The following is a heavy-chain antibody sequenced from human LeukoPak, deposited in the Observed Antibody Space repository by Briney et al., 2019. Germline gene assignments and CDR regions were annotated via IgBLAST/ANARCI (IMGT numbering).Heavy chain of an antibody. CDR3: ARTYSSSWSTD. CDR2: ISSSSNTI. CDR1: GYTFSSYS. J-gene: IGHJ4*02. D-gene: IGHD6-13*01. Sequence: GGSLRLSFAASGYTFSSYSMNWVRQAPGKGLEWVSYISSSSNTIYYADSVKGRFTISRDNAKNSLYLQMNSLRAEDTAVYYCARTYSSSWSTDWGQGTLVTVSS. V-gene: IGHV3-48*01.